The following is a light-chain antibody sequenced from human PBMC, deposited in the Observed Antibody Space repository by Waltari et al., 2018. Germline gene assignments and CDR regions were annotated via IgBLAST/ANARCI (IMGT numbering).Light chain of an antibody. CDR1: TSNLGAGHA. CDR3: QSFDNMLSGGVV. Sequence: QSVLTQPPSVSGTPGQRVTISCSGSTSNLGAGHAVHWYQTLPGTAPKLLIYGNNNRPSGVPDRFSGSKSGTSASLAITGLQADDEADYFCQSFDNMLSGGVVFGGGTKLAVL. J-gene: IGLJ2*01. CDR2: GNN. V-gene: IGLV1-40*01.